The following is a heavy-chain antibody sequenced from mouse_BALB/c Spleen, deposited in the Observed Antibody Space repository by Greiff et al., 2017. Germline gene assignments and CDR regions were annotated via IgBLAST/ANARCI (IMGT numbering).Heavy chain of an antibody. Sequence: DVKLQESGPGLVKPSQSLSLTCSVTGYSITSGYYWNWIRQFPGNKLEWIGYISYDGSNNYNPSLKNRISITRDTSKNQFCLKLNSVTTEDTATYYCAGYGNYGLVDYWGQGTTLTVSS. V-gene: IGHV3-6*02. D-gene: IGHD2-10*02. CDR2: ISYDGSN. CDR1: GYSITSGYY. CDR3: AGYGNYGLVDY. J-gene: IGHJ2*01.